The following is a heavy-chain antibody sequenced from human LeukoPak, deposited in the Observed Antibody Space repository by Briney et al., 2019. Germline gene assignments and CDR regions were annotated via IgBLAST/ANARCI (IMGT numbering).Heavy chain of an antibody. CDR3: ARGGWYGRYFDY. Sequence: PSETLSLTRTVSGGSISSYYWSWIRQPPGKGLEWIGYIYYSGSTNYNPSLKSRVTTSVDTSKNQFSLKLSSVTAADTVVYYCARGGWYGRYFDYWGQGTLVTVSS. J-gene: IGHJ4*02. CDR2: IYYSGST. D-gene: IGHD6-19*01. CDR1: GGSISSYY. V-gene: IGHV4-59*08.